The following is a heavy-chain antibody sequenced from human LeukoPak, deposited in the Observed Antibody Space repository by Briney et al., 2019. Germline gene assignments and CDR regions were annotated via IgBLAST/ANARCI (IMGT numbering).Heavy chain of an antibody. Sequence: ASVKVSCKASGYTFSTYGLMWVRQAPGQGLEWMGRINTNNGNTNYAQKFQGRVTMTTDTSTSTGYMELRSLRSDDTAVYYCARKRCTGDCYLFDPWGQGTLVTVSS. CDR2: INTNNGNT. CDR3: ARKRCTGDCYLFDP. D-gene: IGHD2-21*02. CDR1: GYTFSTYG. V-gene: IGHV1-18*01. J-gene: IGHJ5*02.